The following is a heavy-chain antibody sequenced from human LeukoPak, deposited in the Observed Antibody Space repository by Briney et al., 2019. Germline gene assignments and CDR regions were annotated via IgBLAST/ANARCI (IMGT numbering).Heavy chain of an antibody. V-gene: IGHV5-51*01. CDR2: IYPGDSDT. J-gene: IGHJ3*02. Sequence: GESLKISCKGSGYSFTSYWIGWVRQMPGKGLEWMGIIYPGDSDTRYSPSFQGQVTISADKSISTAYLQWSSLKASDTAMYYCARFGTTVVERDAFDIWGQGTMVTVSS. CDR1: GYSFTSYW. D-gene: IGHD4-23*01. CDR3: ARFGTTVVERDAFDI.